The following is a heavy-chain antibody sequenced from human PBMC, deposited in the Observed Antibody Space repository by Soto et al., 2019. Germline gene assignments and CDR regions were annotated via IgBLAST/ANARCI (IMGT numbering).Heavy chain of an antibody. V-gene: IGHV4-31*03. D-gene: IGHD2-21*02. CDR3: ARTIVVVTAIHQYFFDY. Sequence: QVQLQESGPGLVKPSQTLSLTCTVSGGSISSGGYYWSWIRQHPGKGLEWIGYIYYSGSTYYNPSLKSRVTISVDTSKNQFFLKLSSVTAADTAVYYCARTIVVVTAIHQYFFDYWGQGTLVTVSS. J-gene: IGHJ4*02. CDR2: IYYSGST. CDR1: GGSISSGGYY.